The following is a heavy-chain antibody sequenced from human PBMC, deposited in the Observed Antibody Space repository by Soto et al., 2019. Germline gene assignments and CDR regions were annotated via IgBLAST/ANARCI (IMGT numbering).Heavy chain of an antibody. Sequence: PSETLSLTCTVSGDSIRSGTYSWDWLRQSPGKGLEWIGCFWSTGATYYNPSLKGRLTISLETSKNQFSLNLNFVTAADTAVYFCARRPLGYFDYWGRGTQVTVSS. CDR1: GDSIRSGTYS. CDR2: FWSTGAT. D-gene: IGHD6-13*01. CDR3: ARRPLGYFDY. J-gene: IGHJ4*02. V-gene: IGHV4-39*01.